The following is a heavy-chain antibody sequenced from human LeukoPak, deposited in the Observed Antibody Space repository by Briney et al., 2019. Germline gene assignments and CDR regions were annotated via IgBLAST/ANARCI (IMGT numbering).Heavy chain of an antibody. Sequence: GGSLRLSCAASGFTFSTYSMNWVRQAPGKGLEWVSYTSDSSGTIYYADSVKGRFTISRDNAKNSLYLQMNSLRAEDTAVYYCASPFDYWGQGTLVTVSS. V-gene: IGHV3-48*01. J-gene: IGHJ4*02. CDR1: GFTFSTYS. CDR3: ASPFDY. CDR2: TSDSSGTI.